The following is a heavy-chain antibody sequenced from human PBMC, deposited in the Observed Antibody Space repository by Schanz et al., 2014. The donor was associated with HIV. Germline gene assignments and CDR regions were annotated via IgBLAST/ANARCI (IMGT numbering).Heavy chain of an antibody. D-gene: IGHD3-3*01. J-gene: IGHJ6*02. Sequence: QVQLQESGPGLVKPSETLSLTCTVSGGSISGHYWSWIRQSAGKALEWIGRIYTSGSTNYNPSLKSGVTCAVDPQKNQFPRPRGSGTAADTAIYYCASSITFFGAVYAMDVWGQGTPVTV. V-gene: IGHV4-4*07. CDR1: GGSISGHY. CDR3: ASSITFFGAVYAMDV. CDR2: IYTSGST.